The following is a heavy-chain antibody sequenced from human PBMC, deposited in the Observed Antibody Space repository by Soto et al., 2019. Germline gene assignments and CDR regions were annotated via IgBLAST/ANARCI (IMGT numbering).Heavy chain of an antibody. CDR3: ARHGGGSYWVYFDY. Sequence: QLQLQESGPGLVKPSETLSLTCTVSGGSISSSSYYWGWIRQPPGKGLEWIGSIYYSGSTYYNPSLKRRVTISVDTSKIQFSLKLSSVTAADTAVYYCARHGGGSYWVYFDYWGQGTLVTVSS. J-gene: IGHJ4*02. CDR1: GGSISSSSYY. V-gene: IGHV4-39*01. D-gene: IGHD1-26*01. CDR2: IYYSGST.